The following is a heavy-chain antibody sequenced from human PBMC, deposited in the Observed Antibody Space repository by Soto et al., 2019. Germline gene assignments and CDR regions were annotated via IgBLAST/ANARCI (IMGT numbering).Heavy chain of an antibody. D-gene: IGHD2-21*01. CDR1: GYTFTSYD. J-gene: IGHJ5*02. V-gene: IGHV1-8*01. CDR3: ARVVVVGNNWFDP. Sequence: GASVKVSCKASGYTFTSYDINWVRQATGQGLEWMGWMNPNSGNTGYAQKFQGRVTMTRNTSISTAYMELSSLRPEDTAVYYCARVVVVGNNWFDPWGQGTLVTVSS. CDR2: MNPNSGNT.